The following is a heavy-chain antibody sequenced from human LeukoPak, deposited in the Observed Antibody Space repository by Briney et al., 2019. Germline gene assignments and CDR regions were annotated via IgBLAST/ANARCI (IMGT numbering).Heavy chain of an antibody. CDR1: GFSLSTSGMC. CDR3: ARISAYGDYYFDY. V-gene: IGHV2-70*01. D-gene: IGHD4-17*01. CDR2: IDWDDDK. Sequence: SGPALVKPTQTLTLTCTFSGFSLSTSGMCVSWIRQPPGKALEWLALIDWDDDKYYSTSLKTRLTISKDAFKNQVVLTMTNMDLVDTATYYCARISAYGDYYFDYWGQGTLVTVSS. J-gene: IGHJ4*02.